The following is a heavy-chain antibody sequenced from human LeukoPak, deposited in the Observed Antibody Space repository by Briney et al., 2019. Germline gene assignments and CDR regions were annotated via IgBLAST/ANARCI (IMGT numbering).Heavy chain of an antibody. Sequence: ASVKVSCKASGYTFTSYYMHWVRQAPGQGLERMGIINPSGGSTSYAQKFQGRVTMTRDTSTSTVYMELSSLRSEDTAVYYCARDQAGQEYFQHWGQGTLVTVSS. CDR3: ARDQAGQEYFQH. J-gene: IGHJ1*01. CDR1: GYTFTSYY. D-gene: IGHD6-19*01. CDR2: INPSGGST. V-gene: IGHV1-46*01.